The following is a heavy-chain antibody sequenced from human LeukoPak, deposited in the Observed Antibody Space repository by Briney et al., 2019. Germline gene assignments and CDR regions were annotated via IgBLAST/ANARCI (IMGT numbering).Heavy chain of an antibody. CDR2: IYYSGST. Sequence: SQTLSLTCTVSGGSISSGGYYWSWIRQHPGKGLEWIGYIYYSGSTYYNPSLKSRVTISVDTSKNQFSLKLSSVTAADTAVYYCARGGSGTYGPHSYFHYGMDVWGQGTTVTVSS. J-gene: IGHJ6*02. CDR1: GGSISSGGYY. CDR3: ARGGSGTYGPHSYFHYGMDV. D-gene: IGHD1-26*01. V-gene: IGHV4-31*03.